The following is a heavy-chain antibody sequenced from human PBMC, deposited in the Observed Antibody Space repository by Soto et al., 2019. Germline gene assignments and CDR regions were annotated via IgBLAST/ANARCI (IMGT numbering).Heavy chain of an antibody. Sequence: EVQLVESGGGLVQPGRSLRLSCVASGFTFDDYCLHWVRQTPEKGLEWVSSITWNSGSVFYADSVKGRFTISRDNAKNSLYLQMNGLRDEDMALYYCAKDNRVYYNDAFNFWGQGTMVTVSS. CDR2: ITWNSGSV. J-gene: IGHJ3*01. D-gene: IGHD1-26*01. CDR1: GFTFDDYC. CDR3: AKDNRVYYNDAFNF. V-gene: IGHV3-9*03.